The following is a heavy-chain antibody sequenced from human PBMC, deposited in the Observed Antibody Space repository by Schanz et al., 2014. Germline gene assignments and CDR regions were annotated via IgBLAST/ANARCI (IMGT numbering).Heavy chain of an antibody. CDR2: MSYDGSIK. V-gene: IGHV3-33*01. D-gene: IGHD2-21*01. CDR3: ARDHPYCDGGKCYSDDFDI. J-gene: IGHJ3*02. Sequence: QVQLMESGGGVVQPGRSLRLSCAASGFAFSVYGMHWVRQAPGKGPEWVAAMSYDGSIKYYADSVRGRFTISRDRFQNTLYLQMSSVRAEDTAVYYCARDHPYCDGGKCYSDDFDIWGQGTLVTISS. CDR1: GFAFSVYG.